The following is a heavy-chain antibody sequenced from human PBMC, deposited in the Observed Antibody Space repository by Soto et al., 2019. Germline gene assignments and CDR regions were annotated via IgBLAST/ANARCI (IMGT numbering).Heavy chain of an antibody. Sequence: EVQFLESGGGLVQPGGSLRLACAASGFTFTNYVLTWVRQAPGKGLEWVSTIGEADNTYYSDSVRGGFTVSRDTSKNTLYLHMNSLGAGDTAVYYFAKGSFVLDCWGQGTLVTISS. D-gene: IGHD3-16*01. J-gene: IGHJ4*02. CDR1: GFTFTNYV. CDR2: IGEADNT. CDR3: AKGSFVLDC. V-gene: IGHV3-23*01.